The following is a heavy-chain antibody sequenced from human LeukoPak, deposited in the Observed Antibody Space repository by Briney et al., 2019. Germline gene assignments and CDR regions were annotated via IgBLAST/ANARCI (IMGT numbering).Heavy chain of an antibody. V-gene: IGHV1-8*02. CDR2: MNPDSGNT. CDR1: GYTFTSYD. J-gene: IGHJ4*02. CDR3: ARGGALTAAGTLDY. D-gene: IGHD6-13*01. Sequence: ASVKVSCKASGYTFTSYDISWVRRATGQGLEWMGWMNPDSGNTGYVVKFKGRVTMTRNTSISTAYMELSSLTSEDTAVYYCARGGALTAAGTLDYWGQGTLVTVSS.